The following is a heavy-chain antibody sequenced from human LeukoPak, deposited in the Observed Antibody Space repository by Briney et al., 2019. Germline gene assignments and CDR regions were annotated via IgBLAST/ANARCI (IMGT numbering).Heavy chain of an antibody. Sequence: GGSLRLPCSAFGFNFRNYAMHWPRQAPGKGLEYVSAIDSNGGSTYYADSVQGRFTISRDNSKNTLSLQSNSLRTEDTAVYYYKVVTPAGGIDPWGQGTLVTVSS. CDR2: IDSNGGST. D-gene: IGHD4-23*01. V-gene: IGHV3-64D*06. J-gene: IGHJ5*02. CDR3: KVVTPAGGIDP. CDR1: GFNFRNYA.